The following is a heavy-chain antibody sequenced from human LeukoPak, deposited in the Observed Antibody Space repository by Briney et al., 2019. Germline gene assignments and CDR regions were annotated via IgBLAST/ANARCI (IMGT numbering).Heavy chain of an antibody. Sequence: QPGGSLRLSCAASGFTFSSYAMSWVRQAPGKGLEWVSAISGSGGSTYYADSVKGRFTISRDNSKNTLYLQMNSLRAEDTAVYYCAKGTGIVVVSAASRRGYYYYMDVWGKGTTVTVSS. CDR1: GFTFSSYA. D-gene: IGHD2-2*01. V-gene: IGHV3-23*01. J-gene: IGHJ6*03. CDR2: ISGSGGST. CDR3: AKGTGIVVVSAASRRGYYYYMDV.